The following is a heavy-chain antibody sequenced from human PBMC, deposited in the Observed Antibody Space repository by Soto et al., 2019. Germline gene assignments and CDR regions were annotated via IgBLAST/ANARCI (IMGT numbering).Heavy chain of an antibody. V-gene: IGHV1-69*13. CDR2: IIPIFGTA. Sequence: SVKVSCKASGGTFSSYAISWVRQAPGQGLEWMGGIIPIFGTANYAQKFQGRVTITADESTSTAYMELSSLRSEDTAVYDCARGRLADRSRGGREADYFDYWGQGTLGTVSS. CDR3: ARGRLADRSRGGREADYFDY. J-gene: IGHJ4*02. D-gene: IGHD1-1*01. CDR1: GGTFSSYA.